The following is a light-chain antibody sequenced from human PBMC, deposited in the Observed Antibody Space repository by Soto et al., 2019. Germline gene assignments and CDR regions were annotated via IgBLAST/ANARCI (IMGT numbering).Light chain of an antibody. CDR3: QQYDSSPIT. CDR2: GAS. J-gene: IGKJ5*01. CDR1: QSVSSSY. Sequence: EKVMTQSPATLSLSPGERATLSCRASQSVSSSYLAWYQQKPGQAPSLLIYGASRRATGIPDRFSGSGSGTDFTLTISRLEPEDFAVYYCQQYDSSPITFGQGTRLEIK. V-gene: IGKV3-20*01.